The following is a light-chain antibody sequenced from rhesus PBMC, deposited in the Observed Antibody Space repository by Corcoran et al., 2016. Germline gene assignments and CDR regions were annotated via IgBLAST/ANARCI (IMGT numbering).Light chain of an antibody. V-gene: IGKV1-28*03. J-gene: IGKJ4*01. Sequence: DIQMTQSPSSLSASIGDTVTITCRASQGISSYLTWFQQKPGKAPKLLIHDASRLESGVPSRFSGSGSGTDFTFSISSLLAEDFAVYYCLQQSAYPLPFGGWTKV. CDR3: LQQSAYPLP. CDR2: DAS. CDR1: QGISSY.